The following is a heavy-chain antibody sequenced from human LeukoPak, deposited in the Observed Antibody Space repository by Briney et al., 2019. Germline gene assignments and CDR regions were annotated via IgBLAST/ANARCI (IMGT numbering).Heavy chain of an antibody. CDR3: AREYGSYYDILTGYSAQNFDY. V-gene: IGHV4-61*02. J-gene: IGHJ4*02. CDR2: IYTSGST. CDR1: GGSISSGSYY. D-gene: IGHD3-9*01. Sequence: PSETLSLTCTVSGGSISSGSYYWSWIRQPAGKGLERIGRIYTSGSTNYNPSLKSRVTISVDTSKNQFSLKLSSVTAADTAVYYCAREYGSYYDILTGYSAQNFDYWGQGTLVTVSS.